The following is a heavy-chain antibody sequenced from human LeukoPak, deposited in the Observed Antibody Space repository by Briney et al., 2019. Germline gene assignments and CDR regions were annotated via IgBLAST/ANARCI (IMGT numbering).Heavy chain of an antibody. J-gene: IGHJ4*02. Sequence: GGSLRLSCAASGFTFSNAWMSWVRQAPGKGLEWVGRIKSKTDGGTTDYAAPVKGRFTISRDDSKNTLYLQMNSLKTEDTAVYYCTTDRLRRYYYDSSGTPSIVYWGQGTLVTVSS. V-gene: IGHV3-15*01. CDR1: GFTFSNAW. CDR3: TTDRLRRYYYDSSGTPSIVY. D-gene: IGHD3-22*01. CDR2: IKSKTDGGTT.